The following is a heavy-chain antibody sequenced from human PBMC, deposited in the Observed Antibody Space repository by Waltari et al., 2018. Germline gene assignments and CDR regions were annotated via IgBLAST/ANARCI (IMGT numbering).Heavy chain of an antibody. CDR1: GDSIRGFS. D-gene: IGHD5-18*01. CDR2: IYSGGTT. CDR3: AGGGYGRFYFDF. V-gene: IGHV4-59*01. J-gene: IGHJ4*02. Sequence: QVQLQESGPGLVKPSETLSLTCTVSGDSIRGFSWSWIRRSPGKGLECIGFIYSGGTTCYIPSPKSRATISVDTSKNQFALEISSVTAADTAVYYGAGGGYGRFYFDFWGQGTLVTVSS.